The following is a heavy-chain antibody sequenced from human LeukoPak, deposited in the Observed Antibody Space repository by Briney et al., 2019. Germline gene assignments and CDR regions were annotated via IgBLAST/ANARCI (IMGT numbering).Heavy chain of an antibody. V-gene: IGHV1-46*01. CDR1: GYTFTSYY. D-gene: IGHD1-26*01. Sequence: ASVKVSCKASGYTFTSYYMHWVRQAPGQGLEWMGIINPSGGSTSYAQKFQGRVTMTRDTSTSTVYMELSSLRSEDTAVYYCARVGGRRWELLRSPYWGAFDIWGQGTMVTVPS. J-gene: IGHJ3*02. CDR2: INPSGGST. CDR3: ARVGGRRWELLRSPYWGAFDI.